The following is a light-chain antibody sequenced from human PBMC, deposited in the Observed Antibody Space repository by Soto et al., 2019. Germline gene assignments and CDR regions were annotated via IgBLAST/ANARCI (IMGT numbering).Light chain of an antibody. Sequence: IVLTQSPGTLSLSPGERATLSCGASQSVTNNFLAWYQQKPGQAPRLLIYGASSRATGVPDRFSGSGSGTDFTLTISRLEPGDFALYYCQQYCIPLFTFGPGTKVDIK. CDR3: QQYCIPLFT. J-gene: IGKJ3*01. CDR1: QSVTNNF. CDR2: GAS. V-gene: IGKV3-20*01.